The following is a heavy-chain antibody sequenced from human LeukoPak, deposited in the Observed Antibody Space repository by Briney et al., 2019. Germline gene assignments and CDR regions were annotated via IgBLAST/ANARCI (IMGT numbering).Heavy chain of an antibody. V-gene: IGHV3-23*01. CDR1: GFTFSSSA. J-gene: IGHJ4*02. Sequence: GGSLRLSCAASGFTFSSSAMSWVRQAPGKGLEWVSAISNNGGYTYYADSVQGRFTISRDSSKSTLCLQMNSLRAEDTAVYYCAKQLGYCSDGSCYFPYWGQGTLVIVSS. CDR3: AKQLGYCSDGSCYFPY. CDR2: ISNNGGYT. D-gene: IGHD2-15*01.